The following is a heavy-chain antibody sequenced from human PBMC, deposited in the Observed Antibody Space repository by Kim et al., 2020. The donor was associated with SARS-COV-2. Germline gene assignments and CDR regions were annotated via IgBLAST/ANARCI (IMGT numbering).Heavy chain of an antibody. CDR2: ISYDGSNK. V-gene: IGHV3-30*18. Sequence: GGSLRLSCAASGFTFSSYGMHWVRQAPGKGLEWVAVISYDGSNKYYADSVKGRFTISRDNSKNTLYLQMNSLRAEDTAVYYCAKDNSGHGGAAADRDYWG. CDR3: AKDNSGHGGAAADRDY. D-gene: IGHD6-13*01. J-gene: IGHJ4*01. CDR1: GFTFSSYG.